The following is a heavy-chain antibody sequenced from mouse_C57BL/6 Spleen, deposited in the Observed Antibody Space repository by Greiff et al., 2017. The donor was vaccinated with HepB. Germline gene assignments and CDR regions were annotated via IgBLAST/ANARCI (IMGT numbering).Heavy chain of an antibody. V-gene: IGHV1-55*01. CDR2: IYPGSGST. J-gene: IGHJ4*01. D-gene: IGHD2-4*01. CDR1: GYTFTSYW. Sequence: VQLQQSGAELVKPGASVKMSCKASGYTFTSYWITWVKQRPGQGLEWIGDIYPGSGSTNYNEKFKSKATLTVDTSSSTAYMQLSSLTSEDSAVYYCARYYDYHYYAMDYWGQGTSVTVSS. CDR3: ARYYDYHYYAMDY.